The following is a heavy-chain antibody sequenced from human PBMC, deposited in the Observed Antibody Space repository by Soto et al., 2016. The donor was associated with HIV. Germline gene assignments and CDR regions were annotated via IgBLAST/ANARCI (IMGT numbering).Heavy chain of an antibody. D-gene: IGHD2-8*02. CDR2: ISYRGST. V-gene: IGHV4-59*01. CDR1: GGSLTSNY. Sequence: QVQLQESGPGLVRPSETLSITCTVSGGSLTSNYWSWIRQTPGKGLEWIGYISYRGSTHYNPSLKSRVTMSVDMSKSQFSLKLKSVTSADTGMYYCARHLCGEHCTGGLNNWFDPGAREPGSSSPQ. CDR3: ARHLCGEHCTGGLNNWFDP. J-gene: IGHJ5*02.